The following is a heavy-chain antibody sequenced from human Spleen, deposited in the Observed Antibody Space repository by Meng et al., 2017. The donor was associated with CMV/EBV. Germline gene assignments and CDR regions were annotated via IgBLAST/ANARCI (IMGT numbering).Heavy chain of an antibody. V-gene: IGHV1-69*05. CDR1: ACTLSRYH. D-gene: IGHD5-24*01. CDR3: ATPRDGYNYNYFDY. CDR2: TIPMFGAA. Sequence: SACTLSRYHISREPPAPGQGLEWMGRTIPMFGAADYTQKFQGSVTITTDESTNTAYMGMSRLKSEDTAFYYCATPRDGYNYNYFDYWGQGTLVTVSS. J-gene: IGHJ4*02.